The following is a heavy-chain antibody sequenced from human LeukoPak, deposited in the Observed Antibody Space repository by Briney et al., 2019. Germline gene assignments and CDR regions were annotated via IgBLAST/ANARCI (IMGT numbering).Heavy chain of an antibody. J-gene: IGHJ6*02. V-gene: IGHV3-66*01. CDR3: ARVGGKSYGYGMDV. Sequence: GGSLRLSCTASEFTVSDNYMTWVRQVPGKGLEWVSVIYDGGSTFYADFVKGRFTISRDSSKNRLYLQMNSLRVEDTAVYYCARVGGKSYGYGMDVWGQGTTVTVSS. CDR1: EFTVSDNY. CDR2: IYDGGST. D-gene: IGHD3-16*01.